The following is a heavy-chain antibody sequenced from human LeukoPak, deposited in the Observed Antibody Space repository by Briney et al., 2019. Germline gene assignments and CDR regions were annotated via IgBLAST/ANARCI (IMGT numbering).Heavy chain of an antibody. V-gene: IGHV4-31*03. Sequence: SQTLSLTCTVSGGSISSGGYYWSWIRQHPGTGLEWIGYIYYSGSTYYNPSLKSRVTISVDTSKNQFSLKLSSVTAADTAVYYCARECIVATDGNYYYYYGMDVWGQGTTVTVSS. D-gene: IGHD5-12*01. CDR1: GGSISSGGYY. CDR3: ARECIVATDGNYYYYYGMDV. J-gene: IGHJ6*02. CDR2: IYYSGST.